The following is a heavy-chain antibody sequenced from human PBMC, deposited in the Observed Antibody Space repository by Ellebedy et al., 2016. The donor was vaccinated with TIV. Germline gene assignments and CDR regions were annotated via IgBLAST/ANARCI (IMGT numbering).Heavy chain of an antibody. J-gene: IGHJ4*02. CDR1: GYTFTGYY. CDR3: ARDGACGGDCYGDNY. D-gene: IGHD2-21*02. CDR2: LNPKNGGT. V-gene: IGHV1-2*02. Sequence: AASVKVSCKASGYTFTGYYIHWVRQAPGQGLEWMGWLNPKNGGTNYAQKFQGRVTMTRDTSISTAYMEPSWLRSDDTAVYYWARDGACGGDCYGDNYWGQGSLVTVSS.